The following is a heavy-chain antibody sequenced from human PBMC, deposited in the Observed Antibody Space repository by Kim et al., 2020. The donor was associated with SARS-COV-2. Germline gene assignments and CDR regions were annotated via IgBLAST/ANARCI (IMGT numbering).Heavy chain of an antibody. J-gene: IGHJ6*02. D-gene: IGHD6-13*01. CDR3: ARSQYSSSWYYYYYGMDV. Sequence: KSRVTISVDTSKNQFSLKLSSVTAADTAVYYCARSQYSSSWYYYYYGMDVWGQGTTVTVSS. V-gene: IGHV4-39*01.